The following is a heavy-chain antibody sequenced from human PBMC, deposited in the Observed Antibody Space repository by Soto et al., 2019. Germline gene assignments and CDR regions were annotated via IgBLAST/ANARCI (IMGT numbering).Heavy chain of an antibody. J-gene: IGHJ5*02. CDR2: TNHSGST. Sequence: PXETLSLPCAVYGGSFNGSSWSSIRQPPGKVPDWIGETNHSGSTNYNPSLKSPVTISVKTSKSQFSLRLTSLTPADPAVYHCTRGLWLQQFDPWGQGTLLTVSS. D-gene: IGHD5-12*01. CDR1: GGSFNGSS. CDR3: TRGLWLQQFDP. V-gene: IGHV4-34*01.